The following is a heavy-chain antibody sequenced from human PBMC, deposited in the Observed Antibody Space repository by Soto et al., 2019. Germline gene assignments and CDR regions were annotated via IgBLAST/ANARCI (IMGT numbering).Heavy chain of an antibody. CDR3: AKDYGDYEGWFDP. J-gene: IGHJ5*02. V-gene: IGHV3-23*01. D-gene: IGHD4-17*01. Sequence: EVHLLESGGGLVQPGGSLRLSCAASGFPFSVYAMTWVRQAPGKGLEWVPEISGTGGRINYADSVKGRFTISRDNSKNTLYLQMNSLRAEDTAVYDCAKDYGDYEGWFDPWGQGPVVTVSS. CDR2: ISGTGGRI. CDR1: GFPFSVYA.